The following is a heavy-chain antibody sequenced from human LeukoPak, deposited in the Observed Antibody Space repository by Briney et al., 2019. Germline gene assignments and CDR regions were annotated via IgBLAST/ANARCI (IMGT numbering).Heavy chain of an antibody. J-gene: IGHJ4*02. V-gene: IGHV1-8*01. CDR1: GYTFTSYD. Sequence: GASVNVSCKASGYTFTSYDINWVRQATGQGLEWMGWMNPNSGNTGYAQKFQGRVTMTRNTSISTAYMELSSLRSEDTAVYYCARRGIAVAGNDYWGQGTLVTVSS. D-gene: IGHD6-19*01. CDR2: MNPNSGNT. CDR3: ARRGIAVAGNDY.